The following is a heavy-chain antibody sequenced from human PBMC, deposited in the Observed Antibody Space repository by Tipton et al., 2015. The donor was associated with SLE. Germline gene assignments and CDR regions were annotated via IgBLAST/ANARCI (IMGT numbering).Heavy chain of an antibody. J-gene: IGHJ3*02. CDR3: ARVYSGSYYKAFDI. CDR2: ISAYNGNT. D-gene: IGHD1-26*01. V-gene: IGHV1-18*01. Sequence: QSGAEVKKPGASVKVSCKASSYTFTSYGISWVRQAPGQGLEWMGWISAYNGNTNYAQKLQGRVTMTTDTSTSTAYMELRSLSSATAADTAVYYCARVYSGSYYKAFDIWGQGTMVTVSS. CDR1: SYTFTSYG.